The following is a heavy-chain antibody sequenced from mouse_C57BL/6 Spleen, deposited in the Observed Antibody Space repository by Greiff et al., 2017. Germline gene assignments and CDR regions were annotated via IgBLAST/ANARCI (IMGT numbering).Heavy chain of an antibody. J-gene: IGHJ3*01. CDR2: IHPNSGST. Sequence: LQEPGAELVKPGASVKLSCKASGYTFTSYWMHWVKQRPGQGLEWIGMIHPNSGSTNYNEKFKSKATLTVDKSSSTAYMQLSSLTSEDSAVYYCAREGYYDYAWFAYWGQGTLVTVSA. CDR1: GYTFTSYW. D-gene: IGHD2-4*01. V-gene: IGHV1-64*01. CDR3: AREGYYDYAWFAY.